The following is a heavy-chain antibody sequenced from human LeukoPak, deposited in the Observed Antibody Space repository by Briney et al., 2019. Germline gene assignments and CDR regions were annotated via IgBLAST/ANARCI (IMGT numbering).Heavy chain of an antibody. V-gene: IGHV1-2*02. CDR3: ARDISLVVAATQDY. CDR2: IYPNSGCT. J-gene: IGHJ4*02. CDR1: GYTFTGYY. D-gene: IGHD2-15*01. Sequence: ASVKDSCKASGYTFTGYYMHCVRHAPGQGLEWMGWIYPNSGCTNYAQKFQGRDTMTRDTSISTAYMELSRLRSDDTAVYYCARDISLVVAATQDYWGQGTLVTVSS.